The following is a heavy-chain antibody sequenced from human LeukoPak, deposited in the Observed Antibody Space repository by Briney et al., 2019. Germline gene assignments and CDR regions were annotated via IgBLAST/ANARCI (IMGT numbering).Heavy chain of an antibody. Sequence: SETLSLTCTVSGGSISSYYWNWIRQPAGKGLEWIGRIYSSGSTNYNPSLKSRVTVSLDTSKNQFSLKLSSVTAADTAVYYCARDWGYGDYLFDYWGQGTLVTVSS. CDR3: ARDWGYGDYLFDY. CDR2: IYSSGST. V-gene: IGHV4-4*07. J-gene: IGHJ4*02. CDR1: GGSISSYY. D-gene: IGHD4-17*01.